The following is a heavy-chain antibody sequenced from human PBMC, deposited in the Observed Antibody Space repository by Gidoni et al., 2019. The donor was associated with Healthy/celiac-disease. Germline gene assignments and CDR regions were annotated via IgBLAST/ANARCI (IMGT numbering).Heavy chain of an antibody. V-gene: IGHV3-30-3*01. CDR3: ARSAGTRHFDY. D-gene: IGHD1-7*01. CDR2: ISYDGSNK. Sequence: QVQLVESGGGVVQPGRSLRLSCAASGFTFSSYAMHWVRQAPGKGLEGVAVISYDGSNKYYADSVKGRFTISRDNSKNTLYLQMNSLRAEDTAVYYCARSAGTRHFDYWGQGTLVTVSS. CDR1: GFTFSSYA. J-gene: IGHJ4*02.